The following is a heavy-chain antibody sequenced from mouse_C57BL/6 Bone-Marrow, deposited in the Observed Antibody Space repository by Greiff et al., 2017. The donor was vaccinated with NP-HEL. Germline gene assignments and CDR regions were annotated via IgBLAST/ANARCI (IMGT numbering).Heavy chain of an antibody. CDR1: GFSLTSYG. D-gene: IGHD1-1*02. CDR3: AKRGYYDGGGYFDV. V-gene: IGHV2-5*01. CDR2: IWRGGST. Sequence: VKLVESGPGLVQPSQSLSITCTVSGFSLTSYGVHWVRQSPGKGLEWLGVIWRGGSTDYNAAFMSRLSITKDNSKSQVFFKMNSLQADDTAIYYCAKRGYYDGGGYFDVWGTGTTVTVSS. J-gene: IGHJ1*03.